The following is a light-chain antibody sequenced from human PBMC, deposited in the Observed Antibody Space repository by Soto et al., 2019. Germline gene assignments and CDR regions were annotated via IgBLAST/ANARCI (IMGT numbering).Light chain of an antibody. V-gene: IGLV2-14*01. CDR1: SSDVGGYNY. CDR2: DVS. CDR3: CSYATGSVYV. J-gene: IGLJ1*01. Sequence: QSALTQPASVSGSPGQSITISCTGTSSDVGGYNYVSWYQQHLGKVPKLMMFDVSNRPSGVSNRFSASKSGNTASLTISGLQAEDEADYFCCSYATGSVYVFGTGTKLTVL.